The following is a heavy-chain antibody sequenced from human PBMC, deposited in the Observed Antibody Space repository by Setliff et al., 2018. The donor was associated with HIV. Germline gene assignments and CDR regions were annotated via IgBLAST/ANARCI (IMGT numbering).Heavy chain of an antibody. CDR2: ITDSSSTT. D-gene: IGHD2-15*01. J-gene: IGHJ4*02. Sequence: PGGSLRLSCAASGFTFSNFAMSWVRLTPGKGLEWVSGITDSSSTTYYDDSVKDRFTISRDNSKNTLYLLMNSLRAEDTALYYCARGPLGVGPAFDFWGQGTLVTVSS. CDR3: ARGPLGVGPAFDF. V-gene: IGHV3-23*01. CDR1: GFTFSNFA.